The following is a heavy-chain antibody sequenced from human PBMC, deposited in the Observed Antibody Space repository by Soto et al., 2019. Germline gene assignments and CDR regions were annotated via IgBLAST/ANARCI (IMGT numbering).Heavy chain of an antibody. CDR1: GGSISSYY. Sequence: SETQSLTCAVSGGSISSYYWSWIRQSPGKGLEWIGHIHDGGTTYSSPSLKGRVTISADTSETQFSLKLSSVTAADTAVYYCARVWGGAFDIWGQGTMVTVSS. D-gene: IGHD3-10*01. J-gene: IGHJ3*02. CDR2: IHDGGTT. CDR3: ARVWGGAFDI. V-gene: IGHV4-59*01.